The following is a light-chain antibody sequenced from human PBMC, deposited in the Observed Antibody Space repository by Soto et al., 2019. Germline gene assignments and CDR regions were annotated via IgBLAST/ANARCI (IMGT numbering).Light chain of an antibody. V-gene: IGKV3-15*01. Sequence: ERVMTQSPATLSVSPGERATLSCRASQSVGGDLAWYQQKPGQAPRLLIYGASSRAPGIPDRFSGSGSGTEFTLTVSSLQSEDSAVYYCQQYENWPQLTFGGGTKVGIK. CDR1: QSVGGD. J-gene: IGKJ4*01. CDR3: QQYENWPQLT. CDR2: GAS.